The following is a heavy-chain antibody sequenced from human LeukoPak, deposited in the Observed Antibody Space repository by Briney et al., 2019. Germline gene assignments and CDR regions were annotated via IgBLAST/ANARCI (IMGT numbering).Heavy chain of an antibody. V-gene: IGHV4-59*01. D-gene: IGHD6-19*01. CDR3: ARAIAVAGTVGYFDY. J-gene: IGHJ4*02. CDR1: GGSISSYY. CDR2: IYYSGST. Sequence: SETLSLTCSVSGGSISSYYWSWIRQPPGKGLEWIAYIYYSGSTNYNPSLKSRVTISLDTPKNQFSLKLSSVTAADTAVYYCARAIAVAGTVGYFDYWGQGTLVTVSS.